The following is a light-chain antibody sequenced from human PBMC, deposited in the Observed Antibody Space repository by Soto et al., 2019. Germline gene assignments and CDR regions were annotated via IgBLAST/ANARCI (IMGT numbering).Light chain of an antibody. Sequence: VIWMTQSPSLLSASTGDRVTISCRMSQGIGSYLAWYQQKPGKAPELLIYTASTLQSGVPSRFSGSGSGTDFTLTISCLQSEDFATHYCQQYYSFPYTFGQGTKLEIK. CDR1: QGIGSY. J-gene: IGKJ2*01. CDR2: TAS. CDR3: QQYYSFPYT. V-gene: IGKV1D-8*01.